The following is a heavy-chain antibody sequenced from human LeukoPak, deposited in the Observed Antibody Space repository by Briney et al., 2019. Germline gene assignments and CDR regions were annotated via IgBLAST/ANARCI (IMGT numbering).Heavy chain of an antibody. J-gene: IGHJ6*03. Sequence: GGSLRLSCAASGFTFSSYWMSWVRQAPGKGLEWVANIKQDGSGKYYVDSVKGRFTISRDNAKNSLYLQMNSLRAEDTAVYYCASWDRGVIISNYYYYMDVWGKGTTVTISS. CDR3: ASWDRGVIISNYYYYMDV. D-gene: IGHD3-10*01. CDR2: IKQDGSGK. V-gene: IGHV3-7*01. CDR1: GFTFSSYW.